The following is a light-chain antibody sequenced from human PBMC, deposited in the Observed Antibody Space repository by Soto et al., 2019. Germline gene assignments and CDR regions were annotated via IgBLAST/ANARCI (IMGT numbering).Light chain of an antibody. CDR3: EAWDDSLYGVV. Sequence: QLVLTQPPSASGTPGQRVTISCSGSSSNIGANPINWYQQLPGTAPKLLIYNNDQRPSGVPDRFSASKSGTSASLAISGLQSEDEADYYCEAWDDSLYGVVLGGGTKLTVL. CDR2: NND. CDR1: SSNIGANP. J-gene: IGLJ2*01. V-gene: IGLV1-44*01.